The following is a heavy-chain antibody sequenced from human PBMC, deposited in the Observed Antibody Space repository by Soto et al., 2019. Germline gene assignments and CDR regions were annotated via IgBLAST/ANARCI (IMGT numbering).Heavy chain of an antibody. Sequence: GGSLRLSCAASGFTFSPYTMHWVRQTPGKGLEWVAVISYDGSDKYYADSVRGRFTISRDNSKNTLFLQMNSLRAEDTALYYCARGGGFCGADCYKGGIDYWGQGALVTVSS. V-gene: IGHV3-30-3*01. J-gene: IGHJ4*02. CDR2: ISYDGSDK. D-gene: IGHD2-21*02. CDR1: GFTFSPYT. CDR3: ARGGGFCGADCYKGGIDY.